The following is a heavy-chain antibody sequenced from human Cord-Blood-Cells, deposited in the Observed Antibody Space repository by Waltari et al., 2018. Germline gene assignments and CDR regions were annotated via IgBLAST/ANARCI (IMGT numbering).Heavy chain of an antibody. Sequence: QVQLQQWGAGLLKTSETLSLTCAVYGGSFCGYYLSWIRQPPGKGLEWMGESNQSGSTNYNPSLKSRVTISVDTSKNQFSLKLSSVTAADTAVYYCARVRHGFYFDYWGQGTLVTVSS. CDR2: SNQSGST. CDR3: ARVRHGFYFDY. V-gene: IGHV4-34*01. CDR1: GGSFCGYY. J-gene: IGHJ4*02.